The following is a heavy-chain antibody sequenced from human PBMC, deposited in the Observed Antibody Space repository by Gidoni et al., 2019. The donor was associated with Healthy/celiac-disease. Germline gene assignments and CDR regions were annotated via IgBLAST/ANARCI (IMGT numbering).Heavy chain of an antibody. CDR2: IYHSGST. CDR3: AREDLRLYYFDY. D-gene: IGHD3-16*01. Sequence: QLQLQESGSGLVKPSQTLSLPCAVSVGSISSGGYPWSWIRQPPGKGLECIWYIYHSGSTYYNPSLKSRVTISVDRSKNQFSLKLSSVTAADTAVYYCAREDLRLYYFDYWGQGTLVTVSS. J-gene: IGHJ4*02. V-gene: IGHV4-30-2*01. CDR1: VGSISSGGYP.